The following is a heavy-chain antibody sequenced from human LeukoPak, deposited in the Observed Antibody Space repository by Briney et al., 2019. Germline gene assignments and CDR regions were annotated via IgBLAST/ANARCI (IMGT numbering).Heavy chain of an antibody. CDR2: IWYDGTNT. Sequence: GGSLRLSCAASGFTFSSYGMHWVRQAPGKGLEWVAVIWYDGTNTYYADSVKGRFTISRDNSKNTLYLQLNSLRAEDTAVYYCARDFCSGGSCYPDAFDIWGQGTMVTVSS. V-gene: IGHV3-33*01. CDR1: GFTFSSYG. CDR3: ARDFCSGGSCYPDAFDI. J-gene: IGHJ3*02. D-gene: IGHD2-15*01.